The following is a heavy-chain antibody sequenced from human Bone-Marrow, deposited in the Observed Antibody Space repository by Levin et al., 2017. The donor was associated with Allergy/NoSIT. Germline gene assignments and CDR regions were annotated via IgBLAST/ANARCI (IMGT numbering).Heavy chain of an antibody. D-gene: IGHD2-2*01. CDR1: GFTFSSYW. J-gene: IGHJ6*02. Sequence: GESLKISCTASGFTFSSYWMSWVRQAPGKGLEWLANIKQDGSETYYVDSVKGRFTISRDNAKNSLYLQMNSLRAEDTAIYYCARDRSRRPVAVYGVDVWGRGTTVTVSS. CDR3: ARDRSRRPVAVYGVDV. CDR2: IKQDGSET. V-gene: IGHV3-7*01.